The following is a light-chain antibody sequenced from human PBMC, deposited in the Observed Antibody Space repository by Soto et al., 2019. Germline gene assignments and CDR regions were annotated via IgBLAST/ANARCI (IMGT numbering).Light chain of an antibody. J-gene: IGKJ4*01. Sequence: EIVLTQSPGTLSLSPGERATLSCRASQSISSKYVDWYQQKPGQAPRLLIYGAYTRATGIPDRFRGSGSGTGYNLTISRVEPEAVAVYYCQQRRNDMLSFCGGTKGEIK. CDR3: QQRRNDMLS. V-gene: IGKV3-20*01. CDR2: GAY. CDR1: QSISSKY.